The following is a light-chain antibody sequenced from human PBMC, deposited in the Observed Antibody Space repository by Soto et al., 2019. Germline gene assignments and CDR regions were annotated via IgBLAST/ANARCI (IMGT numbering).Light chain of an antibody. CDR1: QSLVHSNGDTY. V-gene: IGKV2-24*01. J-gene: IGKJ2*01. CDR2: KIS. CDR3: MQASHFPRT. Sequence: DFVLTQTPLSSPVTLGQPASISCRCSQSLVHSNGDTYLNWLHQRPGQPPRLLIYKISNRFAGVPDRFSGSGSGTDFILTISRVEAEDVGVYYCMQASHFPRTFGQGTKLEIK.